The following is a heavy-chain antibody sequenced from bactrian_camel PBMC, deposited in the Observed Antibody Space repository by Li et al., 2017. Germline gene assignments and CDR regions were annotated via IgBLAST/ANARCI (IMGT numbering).Heavy chain of an antibody. D-gene: IGHD2*01. Sequence: VQLVESGGGSVQAGGSLRLSCVASEDTKGGRCMGWFRQAPGKNREAVAYIYTGRGSPAYTDSPKDRFTISHDNAESMLYLQMNSLKPEDTAIYYCAAANVPVVAIATMTRVLREMDFPDWGRGTQVTVS. V-gene: IGHV3S1*01. CDR3: AAANVPVVAIATMTRVLREMDFPD. CDR2: IYTGRGSP. CDR1: EDTKGGRC. J-gene: IGHJ4*01.